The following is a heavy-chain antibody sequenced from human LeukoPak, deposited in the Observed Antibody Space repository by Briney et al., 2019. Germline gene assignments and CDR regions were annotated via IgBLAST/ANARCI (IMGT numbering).Heavy chain of an antibody. CDR1: GGSISTSSYY. CDR2: NYYSGST. D-gene: IGHD5-12*01. CDR3: ARRDIVATIDY. J-gene: IGHJ4*02. V-gene: IGHV4-39*01. Sequence: SETLSLTCTVSGGSISTSSYYWAWIRQPPGKGLEWIGSNYYSGSTFYNPSLKSRVTISGDTSKNQFSLKLSSVTAADTAVYYCARRDIVATIDYWGQGTLVTVSS.